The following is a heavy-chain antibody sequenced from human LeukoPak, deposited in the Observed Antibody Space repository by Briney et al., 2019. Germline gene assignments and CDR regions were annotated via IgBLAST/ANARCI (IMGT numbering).Heavy chain of an antibody. J-gene: IGHJ4*02. Sequence: GGSLRLSCAASGFTFSTYNMSWVRQAPGKGLEWVSSISSSSSNIYYADSVKGRFTSSRDNAKNSLALQTNSLRAEDTALYYCERGDGDYLRYFDSWGQGTLVSVSS. CDR2: ISSSSSNI. D-gene: IGHD4-17*01. CDR3: ERGDGDYLRYFDS. CDR1: GFTFSTYN. V-gene: IGHV3-21*01.